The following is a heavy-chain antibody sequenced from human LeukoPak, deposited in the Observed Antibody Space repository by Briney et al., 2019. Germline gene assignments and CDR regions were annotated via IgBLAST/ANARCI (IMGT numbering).Heavy chain of an antibody. Sequence: PGGSLRLSCADPGFTFSICVMNWVRQAPGKGLEWVSGISGSGSSTYCADSVKGRFTISRDSSKNTVYLQMNSLRAEDTARYYCAKADGSYKTLIDYWGQGTLVTVSS. V-gene: IGHV3-23*01. CDR3: AKADGSYKTLIDY. CDR1: GFTFSICV. CDR2: ISGSGSST. J-gene: IGHJ4*02. D-gene: IGHD3-10*01.